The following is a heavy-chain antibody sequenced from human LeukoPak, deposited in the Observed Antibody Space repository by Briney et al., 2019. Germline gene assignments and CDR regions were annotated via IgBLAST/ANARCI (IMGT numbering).Heavy chain of an antibody. V-gene: IGHV4-59*12. CDR3: ARKSRRDILTGYYVIDY. CDR2: IYYSGST. D-gene: IGHD3-9*01. CDR1: GGSISSYY. Sequence: SETLSLTCTVSGGSISSYYWSWIRQPPGKGLEWIGYIYYSGSTNYNPSLKSRVTISVDRSKNQFSLKLSSVTAADTAVYYCARKSRRDILTGYYVIDYWGQGTLVTVSS. J-gene: IGHJ4*02.